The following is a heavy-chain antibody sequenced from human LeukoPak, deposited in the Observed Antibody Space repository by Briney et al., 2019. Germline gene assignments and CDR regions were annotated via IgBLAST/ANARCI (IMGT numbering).Heavy chain of an antibody. D-gene: IGHD7-27*01. V-gene: IGHV4-59*01. CDR1: GGSISNND. Sequence: SSETLSLTCTVSGGSISNNDWSWIRQPLGKGLEWIGYIYHTGSTSYSPSLKGRVTISADTSQNQFSLKLSSVTAADTAVYYCASRKLGNDYWGQGTLVTVSS. J-gene: IGHJ4*02. CDR3: ASRKLGNDY. CDR2: IYHTGST.